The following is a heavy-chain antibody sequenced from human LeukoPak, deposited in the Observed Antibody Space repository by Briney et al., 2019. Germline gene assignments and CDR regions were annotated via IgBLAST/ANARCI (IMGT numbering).Heavy chain of an antibody. Sequence: SETLSLTCTVSGGSISSHYWNWIRQPPGKGLEWTGYIYYSGSASYNPSLKSRVTLSLDTSKNQCSLKLSSVTAADTAVYYCARSLYGSWSHFDYWGQGTLVTVSS. CDR3: ARSLYGSWSHFDY. CDR1: GGSISSHY. D-gene: IGHD3-10*01. V-gene: IGHV4-59*11. CDR2: IYYSGSA. J-gene: IGHJ4*02.